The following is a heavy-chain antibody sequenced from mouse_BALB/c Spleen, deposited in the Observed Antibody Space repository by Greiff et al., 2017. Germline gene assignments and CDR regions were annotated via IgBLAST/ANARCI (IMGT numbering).Heavy chain of an antibody. CDR2: IWAGGST. Sequence: ESGPGLVAPSQSLSITCTVSGFSLTSYGVHWVRQPPGKGLEWLGVIWAGGSTNYNSALMSRLSISKDNSKSQVFLKMNSLQTDDTAMYYCARILGQEGFAYWGQGTLVTVSA. V-gene: IGHV2-9*02. D-gene: IGHD3-3*01. J-gene: IGHJ3*01. CDR1: GFSLTSYG. CDR3: ARILGQEGFAY.